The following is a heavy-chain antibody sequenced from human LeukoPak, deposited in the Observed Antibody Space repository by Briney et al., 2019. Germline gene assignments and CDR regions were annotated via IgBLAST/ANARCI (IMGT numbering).Heavy chain of an antibody. D-gene: IGHD6-13*01. CDR2: ISWNSGSI. CDR1: GFTFDDYA. J-gene: IGHJ4*02. CDR3: AKDSTAGTLAY. V-gene: IGHV3-9*01. Sequence: PGGSLRLSCAASGFTFDDYAMHWVRQAPGKGLEWVSGISWNSGSIGYADSVKGRFTISRDNAKNSLYLQMSSLRAEDTALYYCAKDSTAGTLAYWGQGTLVTVSS.